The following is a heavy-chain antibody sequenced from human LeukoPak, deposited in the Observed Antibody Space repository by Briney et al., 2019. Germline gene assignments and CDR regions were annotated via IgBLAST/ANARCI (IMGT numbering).Heavy chain of an antibody. V-gene: IGHV1-2*02. Sequence: GASVKVSCKASGYTFTAYYIHWVRQAPGQGLEWMGWINPNSGGTNYAQKFQGRVTITRDTSISTAYIELSSLRSDDTAVYYCARGDVSYGLDPWGQGTLVTVSS. CDR1: GYTFTAYY. CDR2: INPNSGGT. D-gene: IGHD4-17*01. CDR3: ARGDVSYGLDP. J-gene: IGHJ5*02.